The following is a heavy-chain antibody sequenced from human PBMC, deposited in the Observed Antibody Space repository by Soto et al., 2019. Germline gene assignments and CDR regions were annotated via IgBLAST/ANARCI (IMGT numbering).Heavy chain of an antibody. V-gene: IGHV4-38-2*01. CDR1: GYSISSGYY. J-gene: IGHJ4*02. Sequence: RSLTCAVSGYSISSGYYWGWIRQPPGKGLEWLGTTYYGASSYYNPSLRSRITILLDASTNQLSLKLSSVTAADTAVYFCVRVAGSASWYETDSWGQGILVTVSS. CDR2: TYYGASS. D-gene: IGHD6-13*01. CDR3: VRVAGSASWYETDS.